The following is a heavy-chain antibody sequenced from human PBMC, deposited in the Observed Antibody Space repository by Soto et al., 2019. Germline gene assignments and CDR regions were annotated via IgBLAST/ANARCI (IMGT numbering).Heavy chain of an antibody. CDR2: IRPSGGRT. CDR3: AREAEGIRGCSTADH. D-gene: IGHD3-10*02. Sequence: EVQLLESGGDLVQPGGSLRLSCVTSGFSFSTFAMGWFRRAPGKGLEWVSAIRPSGGRTYYAASVRGRFSISRDDSKNTLYLQMNSLGAEDTAVYFCAREAEGIRGCSTADHWGQGTLVIVSS. CDR1: GFSFSTFA. V-gene: IGHV3-23*01. J-gene: IGHJ4*02.